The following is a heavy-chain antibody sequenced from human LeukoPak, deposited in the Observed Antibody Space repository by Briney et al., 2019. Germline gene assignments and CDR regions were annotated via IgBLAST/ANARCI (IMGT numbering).Heavy chain of an antibody. CDR2: IFPSGGEI. V-gene: IGHV3-23*01. CDR3: AKSWIRVGSFDY. J-gene: IGHJ4*02. CDR1: GFTFSTFA. D-gene: IGHD5-18*01. Sequence: PGGSLRLSCAASGFTFSTFAMIWVRQPPGKGLEWVSSIFPSGGEIHYADSVRGRFTISRDNSKSTLSPQMNSLRAEDTAVYYCAKSWIRVGSFDYWGQGTLVTVSS.